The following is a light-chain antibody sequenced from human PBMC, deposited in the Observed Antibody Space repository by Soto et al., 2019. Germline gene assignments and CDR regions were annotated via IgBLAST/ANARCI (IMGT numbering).Light chain of an antibody. J-gene: IGKJ1*01. CDR2: GAS. Sequence: EKIRNHAPPTHAVFSGEKTTLSCRARQSVNNKLAWYQQKPGQAPRLLIYGASARATGIPARFSGSGSGTEFTLTISSLQPEDFAVYYCQQYDTCPPTTFGQETKVDIK. CDR1: QSVNNK. V-gene: IGKV3-15*01. CDR3: QQYDTCPPTT.